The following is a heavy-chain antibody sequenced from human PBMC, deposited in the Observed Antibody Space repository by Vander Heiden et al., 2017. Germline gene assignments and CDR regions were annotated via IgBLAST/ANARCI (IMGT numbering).Heavy chain of an antibody. CDR1: GFTFSYYE. D-gene: IGHD1-1*01. CDR2: ISSSGRTT. V-gene: IGHV3-48*03. J-gene: IGHJ5*02. Sequence: EEQVVESGGGLVQPGGSLRLSCAASGFTFSYYEMNWLRQTPGKGLEWISYISSSGRTTNYADLVKGRVTISRDNAKNSMYLQMNSLRAEDTAVYYCARETRRREGAGTSWFDPWGQGTMVTVSS. CDR3: ARETRRREGAGTSWFDP.